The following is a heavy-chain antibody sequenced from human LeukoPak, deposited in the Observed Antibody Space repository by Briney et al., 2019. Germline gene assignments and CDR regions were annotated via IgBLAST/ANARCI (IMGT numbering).Heavy chain of an antibody. CDR2: ISWNSGSI. CDR1: GFTFSSYS. D-gene: IGHD3-22*01. V-gene: IGHV3-9*01. J-gene: IGHJ4*02. CDR3: AKGDWGSGYSADFNY. Sequence: PGGSLRLSCAASGFTFSSYSMNWVRQAPGKGLEWVSGISWNSGSIGYADSVKGRFTISRDNAKNSLYLQMNSLRAEDTALYYCAKGDWGSGYSADFNYWGQGTLVTVSS.